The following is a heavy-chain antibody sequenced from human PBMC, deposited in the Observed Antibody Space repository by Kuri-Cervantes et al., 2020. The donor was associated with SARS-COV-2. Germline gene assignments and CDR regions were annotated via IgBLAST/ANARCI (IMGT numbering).Heavy chain of an antibody. D-gene: IGHD3-22*01. Sequence: ASLKNSSNSSGYTFTAYNINWVRQAAEKEVEWLGWVNSKSGGTNHAQEFQGRITMTRDTSLSTVYMELTRLASDDTAVYYCAGSTPFRRLVVISQGGAFVIWGQGTMVTVSS. J-gene: IGHJ3*02. CDR1: GYTFTAYN. CDR3: AGSTPFRRLVVISQGGAFVI. CDR2: VNSKSGGT. V-gene: IGHV1-2*02.